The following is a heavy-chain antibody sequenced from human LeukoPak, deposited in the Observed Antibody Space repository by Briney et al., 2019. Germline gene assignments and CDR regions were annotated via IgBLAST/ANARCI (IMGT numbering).Heavy chain of an antibody. Sequence: PGGSLTLSCAASGFTVSSNYMSWVRQAPGKGRAWVSVIYSGRTTYYADSVKGRLTISRDDSRSTLYLQLKSLRAEDTALYYCAKDLWASGAFDMWGQGTMVSVSS. V-gene: IGHV3-53*01. CDR2: IYSGRTT. D-gene: IGHD1-26*01. J-gene: IGHJ3*02. CDR3: AKDLWASGAFDM. CDR1: GFTVSSNY.